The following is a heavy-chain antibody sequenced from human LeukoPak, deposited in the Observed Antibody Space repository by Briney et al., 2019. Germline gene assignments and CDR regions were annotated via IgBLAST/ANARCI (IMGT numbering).Heavy chain of an antibody. V-gene: IGHV1-18*01. CDR1: GYTFSNYA. D-gene: IGHD4-23*01. J-gene: IGHJ4*02. CDR2: ISTYNGGT. CDR3: AREDGGNSGHYFDY. Sequence: ASVKVSCKASGYTFSNYAISWVRQAPGQGLEWMGWISTYNGGTKYAQKVQGRVTMTADTSTSTAYMELRSLRSDDTAVYYCAREDGGNSGHYFDYWGQGTLVTVSS.